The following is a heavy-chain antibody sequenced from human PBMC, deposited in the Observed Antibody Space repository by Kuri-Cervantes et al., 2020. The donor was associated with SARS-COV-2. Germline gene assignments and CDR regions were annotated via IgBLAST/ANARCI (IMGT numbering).Heavy chain of an antibody. CDR1: GDSISSGYY. CDR3: ARDGSFSPLYYYYYYMDV. Sequence: SETLSLTCTVSGDSISSGYYWGWIRQPPGKGLEWIGSIYHSGSTYYNPSLKSRVTISVDTSKNQFSLKLSSVTAADTAVYYCARDGSFSPLYYYYYYMDVWGKGTTVTVSS. CDR2: IYHSGST. V-gene: IGHV4-38-2*02. D-gene: IGHD2/OR15-2a*01. J-gene: IGHJ6*03.